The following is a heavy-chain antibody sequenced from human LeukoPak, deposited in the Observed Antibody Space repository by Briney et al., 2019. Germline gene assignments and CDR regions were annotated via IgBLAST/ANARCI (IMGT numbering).Heavy chain of an antibody. D-gene: IGHD2-15*01. Sequence: SETLSLTCTVSGGSIRSYYWSWIRQPPGQGLEWVAYIFYSGTTDSNPSLKSRVTISVDTSKNQFSLKLSSVTAADTAVYYCARTYCSGGSCHFDYWGQGTLVTVSS. J-gene: IGHJ4*02. CDR1: GGSIRSYY. CDR3: ARTYCSGGSCHFDY. V-gene: IGHV4-59*08. CDR2: IFYSGTT.